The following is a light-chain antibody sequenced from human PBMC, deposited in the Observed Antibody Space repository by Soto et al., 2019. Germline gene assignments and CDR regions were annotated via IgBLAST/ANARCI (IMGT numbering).Light chain of an antibody. CDR2: DTN. V-gene: IGLV7-46*01. CDR1: TGAVTTGHY. CDR3: SLSYSDIRV. J-gene: IGLJ3*02. Sequence: QAVVTQEPSLTVSPGGTVTLTCGSSTGAVTTGHYPYWSQQKPGQAPRTLIYDTNNKHSLTPARFSGSLLGGQPALTLSGAQPEDEADYYCSLSYSDIRVFGGGTKLTVL.